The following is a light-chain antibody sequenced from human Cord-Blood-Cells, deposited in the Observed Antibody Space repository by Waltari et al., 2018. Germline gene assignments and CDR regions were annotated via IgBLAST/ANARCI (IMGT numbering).Light chain of an antibody. CDR2: GAS. CDR1: QSVSSSY. Sequence: EMVLTQSPGPLSLSPGDRATLSCRASQSVSSSYLACYQQKPGQAPRLLIYGASSRATGIPDRFSGSGSGTDFTLTISRLEPEDFAVYYCQQYGSSRTFGQGTKVEIK. CDR3: QQYGSSRT. V-gene: IGKV3-20*01. J-gene: IGKJ1*01.